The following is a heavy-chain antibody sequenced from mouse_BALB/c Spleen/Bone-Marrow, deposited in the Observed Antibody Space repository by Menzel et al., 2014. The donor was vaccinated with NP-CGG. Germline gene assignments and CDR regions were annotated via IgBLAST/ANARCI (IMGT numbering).Heavy chain of an antibody. CDR1: GYTFSSYW. CDR2: IFPGSGTT. Sequence: ESGAELMKPGASVRISCKATGYTFSSYWIEWVKQRPGHGLEWIGEIFPGSGTTNYNEKFEGKATFTADTSSNTAFVQLSSLTSEDSAVYYCARILWDYYAMDYWGQGTSVTVSS. V-gene: IGHV1-9*01. CDR3: ARILWDYYAMDY. D-gene: IGHD1-1*02. J-gene: IGHJ4*01.